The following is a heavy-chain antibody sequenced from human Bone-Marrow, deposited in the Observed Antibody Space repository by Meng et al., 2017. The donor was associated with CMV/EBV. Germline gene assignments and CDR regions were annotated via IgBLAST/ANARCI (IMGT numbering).Heavy chain of an antibody. CDR3: AKEATPGYYYYGMDV. D-gene: IGHD7-27*01. CDR2: IRYDGSNK. Sequence: LSLTCAASGFTFSSYGMHWVRQAPGKGLEWVAFIRYDGSNKYYADSVKGRFTISRDNSKNTLYLQMNSLRAEDTAVYYCAKEATPGYYYYGMDVWGQGTTVTVSS. J-gene: IGHJ6*02. CDR1: GFTFSSYG. V-gene: IGHV3-30*02.